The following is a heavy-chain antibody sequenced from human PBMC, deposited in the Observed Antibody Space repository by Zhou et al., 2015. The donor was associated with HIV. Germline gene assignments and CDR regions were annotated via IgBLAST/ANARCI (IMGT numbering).Heavy chain of an antibody. CDR2: ISADGADK. CDR1: GFTFSSYG. Sequence: QVQLVESGGGVVQPGRSLRLSCAASGFTFSSYGMHWVRQAPGKGLEWVAVISADGADKYYVQSVKGRFTISRDNSQNTLYLQMNSLTNDDTAVYYCARDRGNPDAFDIWGQGTMVAVSS. J-gene: IGHJ3*02. D-gene: IGHD1-14*01. V-gene: IGHV3-30*03. CDR3: ARDRGNPDAFDI.